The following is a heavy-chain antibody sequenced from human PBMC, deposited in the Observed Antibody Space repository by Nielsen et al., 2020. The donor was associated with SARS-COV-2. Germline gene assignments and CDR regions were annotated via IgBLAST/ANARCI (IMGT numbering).Heavy chain of an antibody. CDR2: IYYSGST. Sequence: SETLSLTCTVSGDSISSGDYYWGWIRQPPGKGLEWIGSIYYSGSTYYNPSLKSRVTISVDTSKNQFSLKLSSVTAADTAVYYCARLRSTGQTSYYFDYWGQGTLVTVSS. J-gene: IGHJ4*02. D-gene: IGHD2-2*01. CDR3: ARLRSTGQTSYYFDY. V-gene: IGHV4-39*01. CDR1: GDSISSGDYY.